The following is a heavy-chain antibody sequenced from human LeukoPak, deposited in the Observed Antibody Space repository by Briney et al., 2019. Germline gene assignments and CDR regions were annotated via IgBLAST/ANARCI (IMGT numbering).Heavy chain of an antibody. CDR3: ARVKQQLVRLLGRDTTYYYYYYMDV. J-gene: IGHJ6*03. CDR2: IKQDGSEK. D-gene: IGHD6-13*01. V-gene: IGHV3-7*01. CDR1: GFTVNNNY. Sequence: GGSLRLSCAASGFTVNNNYMSWVRQAPGKGLEWVANIKQDGSEKHYVDSVKGRFTISRDNAKNSLFLQMNSLRAEDTAVYFCARVKQQLVRLLGRDTTYYYYYYMDVWGKGTTVTVSS.